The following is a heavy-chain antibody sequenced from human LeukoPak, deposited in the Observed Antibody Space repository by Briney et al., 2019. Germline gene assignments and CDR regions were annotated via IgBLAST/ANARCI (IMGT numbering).Heavy chain of an antibody. CDR3: AADLSNTGNL. CDR1: GYSFTNYW. Sequence: GESLKISCKGSGYSFTNYWIGWVRQMPGKGLEWMGIIYPGDSDTRYSPSFQGQVTISADTSISTAYLQWGSVKASDTAMYYCAADLSNTGNLWGQGTLDTVSS. J-gene: IGHJ5*02. D-gene: IGHD4-11*01. CDR2: IYPGDSDT. V-gene: IGHV5-51*01.